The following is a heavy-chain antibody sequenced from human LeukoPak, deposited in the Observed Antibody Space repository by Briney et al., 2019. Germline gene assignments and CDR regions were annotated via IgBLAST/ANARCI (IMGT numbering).Heavy chain of an antibody. CDR2: IRSSSET. D-gene: IGHD5-12*01. CDR1: GFTFSSYG. J-gene: IGHJ5*02. CDR3: ARDAGNSGYGCDL. V-gene: IGHV3-48*01. Sequence: GGSLRLSCAASGFTFSSYGMHWVRQAPGKGLEWVSHIRSSSETFYADSVKGRFTISRDNARNSLYLQMNNLRGEDTAIYYCARDAGNSGYGCDLWGQGTLVTVSS.